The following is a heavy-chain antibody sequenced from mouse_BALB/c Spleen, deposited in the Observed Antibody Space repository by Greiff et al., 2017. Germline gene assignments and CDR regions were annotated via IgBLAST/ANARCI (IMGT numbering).Heavy chain of an antibody. Sequence: VKLVESGPGLVQPSQSLSITCTVSGFSLTSYGVHWVRQSPGKGLEWLGVIWSGGSTDYNAAFISRLSISKDNSKSQVFFKMNSLQANDTAIYYCARANLYYYAMDYWGQGTSVTVSS. D-gene: IGHD5-1*01. V-gene: IGHV2-2*02. J-gene: IGHJ4*01. CDR3: ARANLYYYAMDY. CDR1: GFSLTSYG. CDR2: IWSGGST.